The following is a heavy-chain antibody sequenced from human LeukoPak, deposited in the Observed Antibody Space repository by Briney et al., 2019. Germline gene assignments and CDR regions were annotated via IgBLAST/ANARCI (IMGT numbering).Heavy chain of an antibody. CDR3: ARAGLHYDLHY. D-gene: IGHD3-3*01. Sequence: SETLSLTCSVSGGSITGYFWNWIRQPPGKGLEWIGYIYYSGITYYNPSLRSRVTTPLDTSKNQFSLNLTSVTAADPAVYYCARAGLHYDLHYWGQGTLVTVSS. V-gene: IGHV4-30-4*08. CDR2: IYYSGIT. CDR1: GGSITGYF. J-gene: IGHJ4*02.